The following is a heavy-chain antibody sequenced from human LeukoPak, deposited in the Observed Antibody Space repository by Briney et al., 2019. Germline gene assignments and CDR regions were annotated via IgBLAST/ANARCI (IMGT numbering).Heavy chain of an antibody. Sequence: MRRINPNLGRTNYAQKFQGRVTMTRDTSISTAYMELSRLRSDDTAVYYCASTRIVALPDYWGQGTLVTVSS. V-gene: IGHV1-2*06. J-gene: IGHJ4*02. CDR3: ASTRIVALPDY. D-gene: IGHD2-15*01. CDR2: INPNLGRT.